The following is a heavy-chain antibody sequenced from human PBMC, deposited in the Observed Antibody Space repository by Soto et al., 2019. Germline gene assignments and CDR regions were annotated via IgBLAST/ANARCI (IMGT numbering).Heavy chain of an antibody. V-gene: IGHV4-59*08. Sequence: QVQLQESGPGLVKPSETLSLTCTVSGGSISTFYWSWIRQPPGKGLEWIGYVFYSGSTNYNPSLKSRIIISVDTSKTQFSLKLSSVYAADTAVYYCARYNGGLDYWGQGTLVTVSS. CDR3: ARYNGGLDY. D-gene: IGHD2-8*01. CDR2: VFYSGST. J-gene: IGHJ4*02. CDR1: GGSISTFY.